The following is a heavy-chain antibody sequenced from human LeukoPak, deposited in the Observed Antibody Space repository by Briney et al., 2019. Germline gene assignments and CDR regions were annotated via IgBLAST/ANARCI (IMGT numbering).Heavy chain of an antibody. J-gene: IGHJ4*02. CDR2: ISSSSSYI. D-gene: IGHD4-17*01. CDR3: ARGRFYGEGSGGGAITY. CDR1: GFTFSSYS. V-gene: IGHV3-21*01. Sequence: GGSLRLSCAASGFTFSSYSMNWVRQAPGKGLEWVSSISSSSSYIYYADSVKGRFTISRDNAKNSLYLQMNSLRAEDTAVYYCARGRFYGEGSGGGAITYWGQGTLVTVSS.